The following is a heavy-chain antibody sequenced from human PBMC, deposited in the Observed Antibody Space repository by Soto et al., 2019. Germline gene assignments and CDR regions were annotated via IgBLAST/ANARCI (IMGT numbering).Heavy chain of an antibody. CDR1: GGTFSSYA. V-gene: IGHV1-69*06. Sequence: GASVKVSCKASGGTFSSYAISWVRQAPGQGLEWMGGIIPIFGTANYAQKFQGRVTITADKSTSTAYMELSSLRSEDTAVYYCARVKGLAAAGTYYYYGMDVWGQGTTVTVSS. D-gene: IGHD6-13*01. J-gene: IGHJ6*02. CDR2: IIPIFGTA. CDR3: ARVKGLAAAGTYYYYGMDV.